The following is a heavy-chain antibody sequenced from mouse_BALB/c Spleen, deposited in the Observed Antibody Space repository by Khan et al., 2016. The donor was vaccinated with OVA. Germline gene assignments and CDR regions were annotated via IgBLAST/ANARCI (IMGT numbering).Heavy chain of an antibody. Sequence: QMQLEESGPGLVAPSQSLSITCTVSGFSLTSYGIHWVRQPPGKGLEWLVVIWSDGSTNYNSVLKSRLSISKDNSKSQVFLKMNSLHTDDTAIYYCARWFDGYSSLYAMDYWGQGTSVIVSS. CDR1: GFSLTSYG. J-gene: IGHJ4*01. CDR2: IWSDGST. CDR3: ARWFDGYSSLYAMDY. V-gene: IGHV2-6*02. D-gene: IGHD2-3*01.